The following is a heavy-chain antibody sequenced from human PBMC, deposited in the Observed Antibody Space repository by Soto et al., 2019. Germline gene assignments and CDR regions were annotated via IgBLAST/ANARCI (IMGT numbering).Heavy chain of an antibody. J-gene: IGHJ4*02. D-gene: IGHD3-10*01. CDR3: ARSVGGSNVNFDY. V-gene: IGHV1-3*01. CDR2: INAGNGNT. Sequence: ASVKVSCKASGYTFSSYAMHWVRQAPGQRLEWMGWINAGNGNTKYSQKFQGRVTMTRNTAISTAYMELSSLRSEDTAVYYCARSVGGSNVNFDYWGQGTLVTVSS. CDR1: GYTFSSYA.